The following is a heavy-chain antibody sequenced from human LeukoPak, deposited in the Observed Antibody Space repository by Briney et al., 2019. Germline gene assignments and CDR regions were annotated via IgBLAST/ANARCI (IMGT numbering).Heavy chain of an antibody. V-gene: IGHV3-30*07. CDR1: GFSFIDFA. D-gene: IGHD3-10*01. CDR3: AKDRVSTRVRGVEFDY. CDR2: ISHDSKTK. J-gene: IGHJ4*02. Sequence: GGSLRLSCSASGFSFIDFAMHWVRQAPGKGLEWVAVISHDSKTKYHAESVKGRFTISRDNSKNTLYLQMNSLRAEDTAVYYCAKDRVSTRVRGVEFDYWGQGTLVTVSS.